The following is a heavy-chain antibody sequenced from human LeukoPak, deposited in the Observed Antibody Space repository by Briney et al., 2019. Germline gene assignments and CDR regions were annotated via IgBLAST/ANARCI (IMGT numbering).Heavy chain of an antibody. CDR2: ISGSGGST. J-gene: IGHJ6*02. Sequence: GGPLRLSCAASGFTFSSYAMSWVRQAPGKGLEWVSAISGSGGSTYYADSVRGRFTISRDNSKNTLYLQMNSLRAEDTAVYYCAKEDSSSSHFFDYYYGMDVWGQGTTVTVSS. CDR1: GFTFSSYA. CDR3: AKEDSSSSHFFDYYYGMDV. V-gene: IGHV3-23*01. D-gene: IGHD6-13*01.